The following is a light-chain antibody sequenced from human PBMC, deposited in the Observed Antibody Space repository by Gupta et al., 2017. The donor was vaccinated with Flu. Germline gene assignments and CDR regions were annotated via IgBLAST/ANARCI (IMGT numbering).Light chain of an antibody. CDR3: HQYNSYSWT. Sequence: PSTLSASGGDRVTITCRASQSISSWLAWYLQKPGKAPKLLIYKASNLENGVPSRCSGRGSGTEFTLTISSLQPDDFATYYCHQYNSYSWTFGQGTKVEIK. CDR2: KAS. J-gene: IGKJ1*01. V-gene: IGKV1-5*03. CDR1: QSISSW.